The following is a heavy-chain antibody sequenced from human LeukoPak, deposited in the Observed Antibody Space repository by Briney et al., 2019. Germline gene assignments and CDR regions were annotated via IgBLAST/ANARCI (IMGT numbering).Heavy chain of an antibody. Sequence: GGSVRLSCAASGFTVSRDGMSWVGQAPGKGLEWVSAISGSGGSTYYADSVKGRFTISRDNSKNTLYLQMNSLRAEDTAAYYCAKAGQQPAELSFDYWCQGTLVTVSP. J-gene: IGHJ4*02. CDR2: ISGSGGST. V-gene: IGHV3-23*01. D-gene: IGHD6-13*01. CDR3: AKAGQQPAELSFDY. CDR1: GFTVSRDG.